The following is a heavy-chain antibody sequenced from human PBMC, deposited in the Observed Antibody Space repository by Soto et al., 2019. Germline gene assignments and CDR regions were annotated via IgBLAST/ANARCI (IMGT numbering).Heavy chain of an antibody. Sequence: SETLSLTCAVSGYSISSGYYWGWIRESPGKGLEWIGSIYHSGSTYYNPSLKSRVIISVDTSKNQFSLKLSSVTAADTAVYYCARLAPIAAADGMDVWGQGTTVTVSS. J-gene: IGHJ6*02. CDR1: GYSISSGYY. CDR3: ARLAPIAAADGMDV. CDR2: IYHSGST. D-gene: IGHD6-13*01. V-gene: IGHV4-38-2*01.